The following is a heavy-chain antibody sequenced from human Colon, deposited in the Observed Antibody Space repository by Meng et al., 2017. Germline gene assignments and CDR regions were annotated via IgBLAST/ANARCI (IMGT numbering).Heavy chain of an antibody. Sequence: GESLKISCAASGFTFSSYEMNWVRQAPGKGLEWVSYISRSGSTIYYADSVKGRFTISRDNAKNSLYLQMNSLRSEDTAVYYCARDNRVELDGYNSLFDYWGQGTLVTVSS. V-gene: IGHV3-48*03. CDR1: GFTFSSYE. J-gene: IGHJ4*02. CDR2: ISRSGSTI. CDR3: ARDNRVELDGYNSLFDY. D-gene: IGHD5-24*01.